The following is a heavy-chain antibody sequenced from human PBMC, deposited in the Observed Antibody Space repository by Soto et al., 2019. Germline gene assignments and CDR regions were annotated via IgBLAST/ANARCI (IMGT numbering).Heavy chain of an antibody. CDR3: ARDGGIAAAGNYYYYYMDV. V-gene: IGHV1-69*08. J-gene: IGHJ6*03. CDR2: IIPILGIA. Sequence: QVQLVQSGAEVKKPGSSVKVSYKASGGTFSSYTISWVRQAPGQGLEWMGRIIPILGIANYAQKFQGRVTITADKSTSTAYMELSSLRSEDTAVYYCARDGGIAAAGNYYYYYMDVWGKGTTVTVSS. D-gene: IGHD6-13*01. CDR1: GGTFSSYT.